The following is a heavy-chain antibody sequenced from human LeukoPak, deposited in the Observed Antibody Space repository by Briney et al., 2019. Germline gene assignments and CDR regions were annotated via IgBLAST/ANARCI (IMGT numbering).Heavy chain of an antibody. J-gene: IGHJ4*02. CDR3: AKGGLNYYGSGSYYYFDY. CDR2: ISGSGGST. V-gene: IGHV3-23*01. Sequence: PGGSLRLSCSASGFTFISYAMSWVRQAPAKGLEWVSAISGSGGSTYYADSVTGRFTISRDNSKNTLYLQMNSLRAEDTAVYYGAKGGLNYYGSGSYYYFDYWGQGTLVTVSS. D-gene: IGHD3-10*01. CDR1: GFTFISYA.